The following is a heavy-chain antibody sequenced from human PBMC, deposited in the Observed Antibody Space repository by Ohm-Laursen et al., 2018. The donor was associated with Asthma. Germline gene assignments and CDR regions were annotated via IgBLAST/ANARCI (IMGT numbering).Heavy chain of an antibody. V-gene: IGHV4-61*03. Sequence: SQTLSLTCTVSGGSVSSGSYYWIWIRQPPGRGLEFIGYVYHTGSTIYNPSLKGRVTISVDTSKNHFSLWLTYVTSADTAVYYCARGSRIVTGYYGSAALNWFDPWGQGTLVTVSS. CDR3: ARGSRIVTGYYGSAALNWFDP. D-gene: IGHD3-9*01. J-gene: IGHJ5*02. CDR2: VYHTGST. CDR1: GGSVSSGSYY.